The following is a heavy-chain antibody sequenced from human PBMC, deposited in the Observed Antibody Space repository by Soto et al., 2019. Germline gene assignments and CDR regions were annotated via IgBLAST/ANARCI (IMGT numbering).Heavy chain of an antibody. CDR3: ARGSYGAGSDH. Sequence: TLSLTFAVSGGCISSGWYSWSWIRQPPGKGLEWIGYVFHSGSTYYSPSLQSRVTISIDGSKNQFYLELASVTAADTAVYSRARGSYGAGSDHWAQGILVTVSS. CDR2: VFHSGST. V-gene: IGHV4-30-2*01. CDR1: GGCISSGWYS. D-gene: IGHD3-10*01. J-gene: IGHJ4*02.